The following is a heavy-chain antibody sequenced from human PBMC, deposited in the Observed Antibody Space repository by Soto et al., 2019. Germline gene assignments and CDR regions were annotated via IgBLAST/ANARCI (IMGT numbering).Heavy chain of an antibody. CDR3: ARRGYYYDSSGYYNHFNWFDP. Sequence: QVQLQESGPGLVKPSQTLSLTCTVSGGSISSGDYYWSWIRQPPGKGLEWIGYIYYSGSTYYNPSLTGRVTISVDTSQNQFSLKLSSVTAADTAVYYCARRGYYYDSSGYYNHFNWFDPWGQGTMVTVSS. CDR1: GGSISSGDYY. CDR2: IYYSGST. J-gene: IGHJ5*02. D-gene: IGHD3-22*01. V-gene: IGHV4-30-4*01.